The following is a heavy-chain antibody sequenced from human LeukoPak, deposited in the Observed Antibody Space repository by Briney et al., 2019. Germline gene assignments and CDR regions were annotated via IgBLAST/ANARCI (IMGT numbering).Heavy chain of an antibody. D-gene: IGHD3-10*01. V-gene: IGHV1-2*02. CDR3: ARDGPAQMVDLDY. J-gene: IGHJ4*02. CDR2: IHPNNGDT. CDR1: GYTFSGTGWY. Sequence: GASVKVSCKASGYTFSGTGWYLYWLRQAPGQGLECMGWIHPNNGDTAYAQKFEGRVAMTRDTSISTAYMKLRRLRPDDTAVYFCARDGPAQMVDLDYWGQGTLVTVSS.